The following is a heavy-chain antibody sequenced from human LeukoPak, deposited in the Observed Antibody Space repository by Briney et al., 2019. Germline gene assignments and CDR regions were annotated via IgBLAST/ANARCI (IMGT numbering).Heavy chain of an antibody. V-gene: IGHV4-59*01. CDR3: ACLTTADAFDI. J-gene: IGHJ3*02. D-gene: IGHD3-22*01. CDR1: GGSISSYY. Sequence: LETLSLTCTVSGGSISSYYWSWIRQPPGKGLEWIGYIYDSGSTNYNPSLKSRVTISVDTSKNQFSLKLSSVTAADTAVYYCACLTTADAFDIWGQGTMVTVSS. CDR2: IYDSGST.